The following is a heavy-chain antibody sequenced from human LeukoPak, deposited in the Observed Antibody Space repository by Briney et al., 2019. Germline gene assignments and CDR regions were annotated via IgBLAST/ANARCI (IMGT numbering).Heavy chain of an antibody. V-gene: IGHV3-30-3*01. D-gene: IGHD3-9*01. CDR3: ARAYYDILTGYYDY. Sequence: GRSLRLSCAASGFTFSSYAMHWVRQAPGKGLEWVAVISYDGSNKYYADSVKGRFTISRDNSKNTLYLQTNSLRAEDTAVYYCARAYYDILTGYYDYWGQGTLVTVSS. CDR2: ISYDGSNK. J-gene: IGHJ4*02. CDR1: GFTFSSYA.